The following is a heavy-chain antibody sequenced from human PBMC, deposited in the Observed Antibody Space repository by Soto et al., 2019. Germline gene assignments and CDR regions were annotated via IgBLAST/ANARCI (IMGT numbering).Heavy chain of an antibody. V-gene: IGHV3-30-3*01. D-gene: IGHD3-22*01. J-gene: IGHJ4*02. CDR1: AFTFRNYA. CDR3: ARDGIYDGSGYYGSYFDY. Sequence: QVQLVESGGGVVQPGRSLRLSCAASAFTFRNYAMHWVRQAPGKGLEWVAVISYDGTYKYYADSVKGRFTISRDNSKNTLYLQMSSLRAEDTAVYYCARDGIYDGSGYYGSYFDYWGQGSLVTDS. CDR2: ISYDGTYK.